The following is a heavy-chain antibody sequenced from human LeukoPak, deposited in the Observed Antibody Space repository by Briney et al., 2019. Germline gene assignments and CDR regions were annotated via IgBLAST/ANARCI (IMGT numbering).Heavy chain of an antibody. CDR1: GFTFSNYA. CDR2: ISGSGGST. CDR3: AKAYSYYYYYYMDV. J-gene: IGHJ6*03. D-gene: IGHD2-21*01. Sequence: GGSLRLSCAASGFTFSNYAMSWVRQAPGKGLEWVSAISGSGGSTYYADSVKGRFIISRDNSKNTLYLQMNSLRAEDTAVYYCAKAYSYYYYYYMDVWGKGTTVTVSS. V-gene: IGHV3-23*01.